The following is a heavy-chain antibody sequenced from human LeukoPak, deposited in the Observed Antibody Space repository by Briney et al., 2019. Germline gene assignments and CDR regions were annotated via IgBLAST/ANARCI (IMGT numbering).Heavy chain of an antibody. CDR2: IYYTGST. D-gene: IGHD2-8*02. J-gene: IGHJ3*02. CDR3: ARGLIIRSNTGPFDI. Sequence: SETLSLTCTVSGGSINNNYWNWIRQPPEKGLEWIGYIYYTGSTNYNPSLKNRVTISFDTSRSHFSLSLSSVTAADTAMYYCARGLIIRSNTGPFDIWGQATMVTVSS. CDR1: GGSINNNY. V-gene: IGHV4-59*01.